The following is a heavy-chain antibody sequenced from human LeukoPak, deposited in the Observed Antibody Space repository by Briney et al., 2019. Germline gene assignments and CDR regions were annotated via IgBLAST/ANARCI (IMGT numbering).Heavy chain of an antibody. Sequence: ASVNVSCKASGYTFTSYGISWVRQAPGQGLEWMGWISAYNGNTNYAQKLQGRVTMTTDTSTSTAYMELRSLRSGDTAVYYCAREERLAAAGNFDYWGQGTLVTVSS. V-gene: IGHV1-18*01. CDR2: ISAYNGNT. D-gene: IGHD6-13*01. CDR1: GYTFTSYG. J-gene: IGHJ4*02. CDR3: AREERLAAAGNFDY.